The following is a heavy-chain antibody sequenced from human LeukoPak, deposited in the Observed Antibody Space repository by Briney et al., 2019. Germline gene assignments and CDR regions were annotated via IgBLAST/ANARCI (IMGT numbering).Heavy chain of an antibody. V-gene: IGHV3-7*03. CDR1: GFTFSDKW. CDR2: IKKDGSQK. D-gene: IGHD1-26*01. CDR3: ARVGWELLNLHFDP. J-gene: IGHJ5*02. Sequence: HPGGSLRLSCVGSGFTFSDKWVSWVRQAPGKGPEWVASIKKDGSQKYYVDSVKGRFTISRDNAQNSLYLQMSSLRVEDTAIYSCARVGWELLNLHFDPWGQGTLVTVSS.